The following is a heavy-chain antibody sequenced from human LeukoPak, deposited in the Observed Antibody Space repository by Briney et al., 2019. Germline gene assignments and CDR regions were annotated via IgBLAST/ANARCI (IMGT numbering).Heavy chain of an antibody. CDR3: AKGSGGGNIDAFDI. D-gene: IGHD4-23*01. CDR2: ISYDGSNK. CDR1: GFTFSSYG. V-gene: IGHV3-30*18. J-gene: IGHJ3*02. Sequence: NPGGSLRLSCAASGFTFSSYGMHWVRQAPGKGLEWVAVISYDGSNKYYADSVKGRFTISRDNSKNTLYLQMNSLRAEDTAMYYCAKGSGGGNIDAFDIWGQGTMVTVSS.